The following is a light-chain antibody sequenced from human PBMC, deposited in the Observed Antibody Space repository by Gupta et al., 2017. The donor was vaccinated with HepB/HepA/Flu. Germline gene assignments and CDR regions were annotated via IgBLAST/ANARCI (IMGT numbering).Light chain of an antibody. V-gene: IGLV2-8*01. CDR3: SSYAGSNNWVV. CDR1: SSDVGGYNY. CDR2: EVS. Sequence: QSALTQPPSASGSPGTSVTISCTGTSSDVGGYNYVSWYQQHPGKAPILMIYEVSKRPSGVPARFSGSKYGTTASLTVSGLQAEAEADYYCSSYAGSNNWVVFGGGTKLTVL. J-gene: IGLJ2*01.